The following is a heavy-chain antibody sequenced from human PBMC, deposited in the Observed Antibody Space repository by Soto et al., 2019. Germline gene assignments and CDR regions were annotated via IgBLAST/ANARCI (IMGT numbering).Heavy chain of an antibody. Sequence: ASVNVSCKASGCTFTGYYMHWVRQAPGQGLEWLGWINPNSGGTNYAPNFQGRVTMSWDTSISTAYMELSSLRSDDTAVYYCARDLSLRSGYTDYWGQGTLVTVSS. CDR2: INPNSGGT. V-gene: IGHV1-2*02. CDR1: GCTFTGYY. CDR3: ARDLSLRSGYTDY. J-gene: IGHJ4*02. D-gene: IGHD5-12*01.